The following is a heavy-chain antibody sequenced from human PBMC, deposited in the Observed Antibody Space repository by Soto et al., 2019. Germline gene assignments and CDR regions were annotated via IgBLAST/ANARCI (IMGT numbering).Heavy chain of an antibody. CDR2: INAGNGNT. J-gene: IGHJ6*03. CDR3: ARDSKGQLERYYYYYYMDV. V-gene: IGHV1-3*01. Sequence: GASVKVSCKASGYTFTSYAMHWVRQAPGQRLEWMGWINAGNGNTKYSQKFQGRVTITRDTSASTAYMELSSLRSEDTAVDYCARDSKGQLERYYYYYYMDVWGKGTTVTVSS. CDR1: GYTFTSYA. D-gene: IGHD6-6*01.